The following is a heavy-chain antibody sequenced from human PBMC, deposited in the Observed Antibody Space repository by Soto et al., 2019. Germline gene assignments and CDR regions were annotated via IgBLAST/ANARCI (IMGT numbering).Heavy chain of an antibody. V-gene: IGHV4-4*02. Sequence: SETLSRTWAVSGVSISSGNWWTCFRQSPQRGLEYIGEIFHDGTANYYPSFERRVAISVDTSKNQFSLKLTSVTAADTAIYFCARLVYDTRLNYMYFDFWGQGTLVTVSS. J-gene: IGHJ4*02. CDR1: GVSISSGNW. D-gene: IGHD3-10*01. CDR2: IFHDGTA. CDR3: ARLVYDTRLNYMYFDF.